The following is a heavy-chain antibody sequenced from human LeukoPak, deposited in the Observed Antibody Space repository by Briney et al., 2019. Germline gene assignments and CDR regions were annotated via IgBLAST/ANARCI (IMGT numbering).Heavy chain of an antibody. Sequence: SETLSLTCTVSGGSISSYYWSWIRQPPGKGLEWIGYIYYSGSTSYNPSLKSRVTISVDTSKNQFSLKLSSVTAADTAVYYCARGFRDSGSYNFDYWGQGTLVTVSS. CDR3: ARGFRDSGSYNFDY. CDR2: IYYSGST. V-gene: IGHV4-59*01. J-gene: IGHJ4*02. D-gene: IGHD3-10*01. CDR1: GGSISSYY.